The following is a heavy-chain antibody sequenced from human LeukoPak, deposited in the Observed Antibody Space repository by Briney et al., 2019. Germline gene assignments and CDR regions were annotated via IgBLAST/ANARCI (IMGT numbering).Heavy chain of an antibody. CDR1: GFTVSNSY. CDR3: AKDAVGDAFDI. J-gene: IGHJ3*02. CDR2: IHSGGAT. Sequence: GGSLRLSCAASGFTVSNSYMTCVRQAPGKGLEWVSVIHSGGATYYADAVKGRFTISRDNSKNSLYLQMNSLRAEDTAVYYCAKDAVGDAFDIWGQGTMVTVSS. V-gene: IGHV3-53*01.